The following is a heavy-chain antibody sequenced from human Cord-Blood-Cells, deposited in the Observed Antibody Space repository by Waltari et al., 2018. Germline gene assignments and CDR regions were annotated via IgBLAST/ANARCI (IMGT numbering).Heavy chain of an antibody. D-gene: IGHD3-10*01. J-gene: IGHJ4*02. CDR3: AKEESDY. CDR2: ISGSGVST. V-gene: IGHV3-23*01. CDR1: GFSFSDYA. Sequence: EVQLLESGGGLVQPGGSLRPSCAAAGFSFSDYAMSWVRQARGMGLEWVSAISGSGVSTYYADSVKDRFTISRDNSKNTLYLQMNSLRAEDTAVYYCAKEESDYWGQGTLVTVSS.